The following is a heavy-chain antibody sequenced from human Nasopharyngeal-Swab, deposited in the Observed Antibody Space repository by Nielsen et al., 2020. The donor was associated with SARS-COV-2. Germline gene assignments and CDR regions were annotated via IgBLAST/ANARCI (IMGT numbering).Heavy chain of an antibody. D-gene: IGHD3-22*01. CDR2: IYPGDSDT. CDR1: GYSFTSYW. J-gene: IGHJ6*02. Sequence: GGSLRLSCKGSGYSFTSYWIGWVRQMPGKGLEWMGIIYPGDSDTRYSPSFQGQVTISADKSISTAYLQWSSLKASDTAMYYCARLYYYDSSGYPYYYYYYYGMDVWGQGTTVTVSS. V-gene: IGHV5-51*01. CDR3: ARLYYYDSSGYPYYYYYYYGMDV.